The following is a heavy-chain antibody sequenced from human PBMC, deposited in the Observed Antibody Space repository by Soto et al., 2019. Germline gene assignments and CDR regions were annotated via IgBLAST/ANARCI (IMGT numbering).Heavy chain of an antibody. CDR3: ARDWEFGY. V-gene: IGHV1-46*01. J-gene: IGHJ4*02. CDR1: GYTFRSYY. D-gene: IGHD1-26*01. CDR2: INPSGGST. Sequence: ASVKVSCKASGYTFRSYYMHWVRQAPGQGLEWMGVINPSGGSTSYAQKFQGRVTITRDTSTSTLFMELSSLRSEDTAVYFCARDWEFGYWGQGSLVTVSS.